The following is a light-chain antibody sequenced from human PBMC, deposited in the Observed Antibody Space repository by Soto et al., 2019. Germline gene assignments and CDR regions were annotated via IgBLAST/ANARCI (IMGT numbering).Light chain of an antibody. V-gene: IGKV1-5*03. Sequence: DIQMTQSPSTLSASVGDRVTITCRASQSINNWLAWYQQKPGKAPKLLIYKASNLDIGVPSRFSGSGSGTEFTLTNSSLHPDDIATYYCQHYDTYWTFGQGTKVEIK. J-gene: IGKJ1*01. CDR3: QHYDTYWT. CDR1: QSINNW. CDR2: KAS.